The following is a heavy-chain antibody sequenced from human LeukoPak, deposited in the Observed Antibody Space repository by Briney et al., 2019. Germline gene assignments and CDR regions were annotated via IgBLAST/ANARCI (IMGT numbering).Heavy chain of an antibody. V-gene: IGHV3-7*01. CDR2: IRQDGGEK. CDR3: ASAYASYDFWSGYENFDF. D-gene: IGHD3-3*01. Sequence: PGGPLRLPCAASGIRFTTHWMNWVRQAPGKGLEWVASIRQDGGEKKYVDSVKGRFTISRDLAQNSLFLQMNSLRAEDTAVYYCASAYASYDFWSGYENFDFWGQGTLVTVSS. CDR1: GIRFTTHW. J-gene: IGHJ4*02.